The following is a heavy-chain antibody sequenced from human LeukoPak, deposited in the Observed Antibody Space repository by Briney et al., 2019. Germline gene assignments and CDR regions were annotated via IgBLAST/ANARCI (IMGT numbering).Heavy chain of an antibody. CDR1: GFTFTSHS. J-gene: IGHJ4*02. Sequence: GGSLRLSCATSGFTFTSHSMNWVRQAPGKGLEWVSFITSSSTTIYYADSVKGRFTISRDNAKNSLYLQMNSLRDEDTAVYYCARVRRTAWVNMYFDYWSQGTLVTVSS. D-gene: IGHD2-21*02. CDR2: ITSSSTTI. CDR3: ARVRRTAWVNMYFDY. V-gene: IGHV3-48*02.